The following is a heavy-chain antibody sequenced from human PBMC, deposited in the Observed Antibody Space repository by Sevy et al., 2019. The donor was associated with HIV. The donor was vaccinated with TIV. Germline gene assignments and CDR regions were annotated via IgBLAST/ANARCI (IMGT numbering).Heavy chain of an antibody. Sequence: GGSLRLSCAASEFTFSSYWMSWVRQAPGKGLEWVANIKQDGSEKYYVDSVKGRFTISRDNAKNSLYLQMNSLRAEDTAVYYCARDGLAATYYYDSSGNHYGMDVWGQGTTVTVSS. CDR2: IKQDGSEK. J-gene: IGHJ6*02. CDR3: ARDGLAATYYYDSSGNHYGMDV. D-gene: IGHD3-22*01. CDR1: EFTFSSYW. V-gene: IGHV3-7*01.